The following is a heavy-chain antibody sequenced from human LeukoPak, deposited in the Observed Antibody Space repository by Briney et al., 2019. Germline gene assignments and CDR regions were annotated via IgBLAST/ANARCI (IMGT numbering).Heavy chain of an antibody. CDR2: IYYIGST. Sequence: NTSQTLSLTCTVSGGSINSGDYYWSWIRQPPGKGLEWIGYIYYIGSTNYNPSLKSRVTISVDTSKNQLSLKLTSVTAADTAVYYCARHARIAVAGLDYWGQGTLVTVSS. CDR3: ARHARIAVAGLDY. D-gene: IGHD6-19*01. CDR1: GGSINSGDYY. J-gene: IGHJ4*02. V-gene: IGHV4-30-4*01.